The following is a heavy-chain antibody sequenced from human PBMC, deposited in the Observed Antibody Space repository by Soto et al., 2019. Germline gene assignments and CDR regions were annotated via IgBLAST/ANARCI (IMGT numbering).Heavy chain of an antibody. D-gene: IGHD1-7*01. J-gene: IGHJ4*02. CDR3: ARVQLELRFGEKG. V-gene: IGHV3-7*01. CDR2: IKQDGSEK. Sequence: EVQLVESGGGLVQPGGSLRLSCAASGFTFSSYWMSWVRQAPGKGLEWVANIKQDGSEKYYVDSVKGRFTLSRDNAKNSRYLQKNSLRAEDTAVYYCARVQLELRFGEKGWGQGTLVTVSS. CDR1: GFTFSSYW.